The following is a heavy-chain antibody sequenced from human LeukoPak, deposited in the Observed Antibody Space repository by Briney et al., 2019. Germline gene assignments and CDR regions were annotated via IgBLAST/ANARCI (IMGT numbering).Heavy chain of an antibody. CDR2: IYYSGST. J-gene: IGHJ2*01. CDR1: GGSISSYY. D-gene: IGHD6-13*01. CDR3: ARGRIYSSSWSRGRYFDL. V-gene: IGHV4-59*07. Sequence: SDTLSLTCTVSGGSISSYYWSWIRQPPAKGLEWIGYIYYSGSTNYNPSLKSRVTISVDTSKNQFSLKLSSVTAADTAVYYCARGRIYSSSWSRGRYFDLWGRGTLVTVSS.